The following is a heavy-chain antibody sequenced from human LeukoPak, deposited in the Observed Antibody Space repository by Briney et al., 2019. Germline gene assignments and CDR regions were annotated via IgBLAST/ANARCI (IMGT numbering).Heavy chain of an antibody. V-gene: IGHV4-34*01. Sequence: SSETLSLTCAVYGGSFSGYYWSWIRQPPGKGLEWIGEINHSGSTNYNPSLKSRVTISVDTSKNQFSLKLSSVTAADTAVYYCARFRRSGWYKLNAFDIWGQGTMVTVSS. CDR3: ARFRRSGWYKLNAFDI. D-gene: IGHD6-19*01. J-gene: IGHJ3*02. CDR1: GGSFSGYY. CDR2: INHSGST.